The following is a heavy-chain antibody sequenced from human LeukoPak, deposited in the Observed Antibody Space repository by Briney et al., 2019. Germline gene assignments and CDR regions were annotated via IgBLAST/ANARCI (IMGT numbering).Heavy chain of an antibody. D-gene: IGHD1-26*01. J-gene: IGHJ6*02. CDR1: GYTFTSYA. CDR3: ARVTRSGSYYYYYGMDV. CDR2: INTNTGNP. Sequence: GASVKVSCKASGYTFTSYAMNWVRQAPGQGLEWMGWINTNTGNPTYAQGFTGRFVFSLDTSVSTAYLQISSLKAEDTAVYYCARVTRSGSYYYYYGMDVWGQGTTVTVSS. V-gene: IGHV7-4-1*02.